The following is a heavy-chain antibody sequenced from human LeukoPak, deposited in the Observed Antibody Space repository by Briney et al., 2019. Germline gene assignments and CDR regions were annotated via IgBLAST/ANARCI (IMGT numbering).Heavy chain of an antibody. CDR1: GFTFSVYY. Sequence: GGSLRLSCAPSGFTFSVYYMCWVCDAPGEGLEWVSYISSSGSTIYYADSVKGRFTISRDNAKNLLYLQMNSLRAEDTAVYYCAELGIAMIGGGWGKGTTVTISS. D-gene: IGHD3-10*02. CDR3: AELGIAMIGGG. CDR2: ISSSGSTI. V-gene: IGHV3-11*04. J-gene: IGHJ6*04.